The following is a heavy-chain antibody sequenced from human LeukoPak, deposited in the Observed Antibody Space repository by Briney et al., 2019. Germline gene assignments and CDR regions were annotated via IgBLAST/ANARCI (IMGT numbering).Heavy chain of an antibody. CDR1: GFTFGSYW. Sequence: GGSLRLPCAASGFTFGSYWMHWVRQAPGQGPVWVARINADGTETMYADAVKGRFTISRDNARNTLFLQMHSLRAEDTAVYYCAREGPYYGPSPLNWFDPWGQGTLVTVSS. J-gene: IGHJ5*02. D-gene: IGHD3-10*01. V-gene: IGHV3-74*03. CDR2: INADGTET. CDR3: AREGPYYGPSPLNWFDP.